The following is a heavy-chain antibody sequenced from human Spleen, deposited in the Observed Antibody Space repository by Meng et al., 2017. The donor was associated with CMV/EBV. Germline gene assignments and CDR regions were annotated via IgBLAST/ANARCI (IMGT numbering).Heavy chain of an antibody. Sequence: ASVKVSCKASGGTFTSYGISWVRQAPGQGLEWMGWISAYNGNTNYAQKLQGRVTMTTDTSTSTAYMELRSLRSDDTAVYYCARDPPAAPGHDAFDIWGQGTMVTVSS. D-gene: IGHD2-2*01. J-gene: IGHJ3*02. CDR2: ISAYNGNT. V-gene: IGHV1-18*01. CDR3: ARDPPAAPGHDAFDI. CDR1: GGTFTSYG.